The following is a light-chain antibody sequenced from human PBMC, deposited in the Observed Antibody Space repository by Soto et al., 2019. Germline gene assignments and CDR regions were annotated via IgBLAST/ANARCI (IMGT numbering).Light chain of an antibody. J-gene: IGLJ1*01. V-gene: IGLV2-14*01. CDR2: EVS. CDR1: SSDVGAYKY. Sequence: QSVLTQPASVSGSPGQSITISCTGTSSDVGAYKYVSWYQQHPGKAPKVMIYEVSNRPSGVSNRFSGSKSGNTASLTISGLHAEDEADYFCSSYSSSSTLFVFGTGTKVTVL. CDR3: SSYSSSSTLFV.